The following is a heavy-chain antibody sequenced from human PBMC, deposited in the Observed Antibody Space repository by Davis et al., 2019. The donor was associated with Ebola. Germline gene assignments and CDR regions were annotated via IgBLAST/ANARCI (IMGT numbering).Heavy chain of an antibody. J-gene: IGHJ4*02. V-gene: IGHV1-46*01. CDR2: INPSGGST. D-gene: IGHD2-15*01. Sequence: ASVKVSCKASGYTFTSYGISWVRQAPGQGLEWMGIINPSGGSTSYAQKFQGRVTITADESTRTAYMELDGLISEDTAVYYCAHLGPQRYCSGGGCHGYLDYWGQGTLVTVSS. CDR1: GYTFTSYG. CDR3: AHLGPQRYCSGGGCHGYLDY.